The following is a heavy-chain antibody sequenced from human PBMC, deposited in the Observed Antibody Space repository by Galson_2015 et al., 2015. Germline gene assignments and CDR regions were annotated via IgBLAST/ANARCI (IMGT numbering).Heavy chain of an antibody. D-gene: IGHD6-6*01. Sequence: SLRLSCAASGFTFSSAAMSWVRQAPGKGLEWVSLINYSGDNTFYADSVKGRFTISRDNSKNTLYLQMNTLRAEDTAVYYCAKDIQASHWGQGTLVTVSS. V-gene: IGHV3-23*01. CDR2: INYSGDNT. CDR1: GFTFSSAA. J-gene: IGHJ4*02. CDR3: AKDIQASH.